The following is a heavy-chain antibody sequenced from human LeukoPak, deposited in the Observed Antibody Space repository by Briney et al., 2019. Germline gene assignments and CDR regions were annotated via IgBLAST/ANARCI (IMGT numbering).Heavy chain of an antibody. J-gene: IGHJ5*02. CDR3: AATDTAMVHFNWFDP. CDR1: GGSISSYY. CDR2: IYYSGST. D-gene: IGHD5-18*01. Sequence: PSETLSLTCTVSGGSISSYYWSWIRQPPGKGLEWIGYIYYSGSTNYNPSLKSRVTISVDTSKNQFSLKLSSVTAADTAVYYCAATDTAMVHFNWFDPWGQGTLVTVSS. V-gene: IGHV4-59*01.